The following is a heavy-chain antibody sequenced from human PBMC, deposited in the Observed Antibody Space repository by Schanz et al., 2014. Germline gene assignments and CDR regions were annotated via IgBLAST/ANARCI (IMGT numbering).Heavy chain of an antibody. CDR3: ASGVHVSSLQKGLQF. V-gene: IGHV3-48*01. D-gene: IGHD3-10*01. CDR1: GFDFNSYS. Sequence: EVRLVESGGGLVQPGGSLRLSCEASGFDFNSYSMNWVRQVPGKGLEWLSYIATSSSTRHYADSVKGRVTISRDNAKNSVSLQMRRLRVEDTAVYYCASGVHVSSLQKGLQFWGRGTLGIVSS. CDR2: IATSSSTR. J-gene: IGHJ1*01.